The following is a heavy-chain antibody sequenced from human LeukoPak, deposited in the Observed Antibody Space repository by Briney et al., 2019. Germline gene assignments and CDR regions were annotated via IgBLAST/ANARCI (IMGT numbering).Heavy chain of an antibody. D-gene: IGHD3-22*01. J-gene: IGHJ4*02. V-gene: IGHV4-39*01. CDR3: AAKGYYDSSGYHDY. CDR1: GGSISSSSYY. CDR2: IYYSGST. Sequence: SETLSLTCTVSGGSISSSSYYWGWIRQPPGTGLEWIGSIYYSGSTYYNPSLKSRVTISVDTSKNQFSLKLSSVTAADTAVYYCAAKGYYDSSGYHDYWGQGTLVTVSS.